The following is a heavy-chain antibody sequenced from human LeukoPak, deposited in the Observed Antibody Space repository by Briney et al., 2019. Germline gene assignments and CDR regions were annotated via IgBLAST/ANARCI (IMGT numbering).Heavy chain of an antibody. CDR1: GFTFSNYA. CDR3: AKDRADSSGWYSGFDY. J-gene: IGHJ4*02. CDR2: ISGNGGST. D-gene: IGHD6-19*01. Sequence: PGGSLRLSCAASGFTFSNYAMNWVRQAPGKGLEWVSAISGNGGSTYYADSVKGRFTISRDNSKNTVYLEMSSLRAEDTAVYYCAKDRADSSGWYSGFDYWGQGTLVTVSS. V-gene: IGHV3-23*01.